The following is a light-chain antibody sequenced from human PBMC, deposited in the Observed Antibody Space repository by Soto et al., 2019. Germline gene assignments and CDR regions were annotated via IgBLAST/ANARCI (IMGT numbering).Light chain of an antibody. CDR1: QSISNW. Sequence: DIQMTQSPSTLSASVGDRVTITCRAGQSISNWLAWYQQKPGKAPKLLIYKASSLESGVPLRFSGSGSGTEFTLTISSLQPDDFATYYCQQYNSYSWTFGQGTKVDIK. CDR2: KAS. J-gene: IGKJ1*01. CDR3: QQYNSYSWT. V-gene: IGKV1-5*03.